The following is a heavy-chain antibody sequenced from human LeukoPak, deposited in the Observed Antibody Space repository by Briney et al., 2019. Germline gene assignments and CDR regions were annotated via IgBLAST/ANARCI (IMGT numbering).Heavy chain of an antibody. CDR2: IYSGGST. Sequence: GGSLRLSCAASGFTVSSNYMSWVRQAPGKGLEWVSVIYSGGSTYYADSVKGRFTISRDNSKNTLYLQMNSLRAEDTAVYYCARDISKGESPPYMDVWGKGTTVTVSS. J-gene: IGHJ6*03. V-gene: IGHV3-53*01. CDR1: GFTVSSNY. CDR3: ARDISKGESPPYMDV.